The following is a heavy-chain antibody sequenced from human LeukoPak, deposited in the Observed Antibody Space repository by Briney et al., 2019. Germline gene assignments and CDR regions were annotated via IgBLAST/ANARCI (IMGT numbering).Heavy chain of an antibody. CDR1: GYSFNTYW. CDR3: ARRYYYDSSGWSFDY. J-gene: IGHJ4*02. D-gene: IGHD3-22*01. CDR2: IYPGDSDT. Sequence: GESLKISCKGSGYSFNTYWIGWVRQMPGKGLEWMGIIYPGDSDTRYSPSFQGQVTISADKSISTAYLQWSSLKASDTAMYYCARRYYYDSSGWSFDYWGQGTLVTVSS. V-gene: IGHV5-51*01.